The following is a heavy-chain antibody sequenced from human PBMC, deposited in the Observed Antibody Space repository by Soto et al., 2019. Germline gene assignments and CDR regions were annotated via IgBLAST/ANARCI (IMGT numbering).Heavy chain of an antibody. CDR3: ARGGYCTGSAYYPFDY. CDR1: GVSFSNHD. CDR2: ISTAGDT. Sequence: GGSLRLGCAACGVSFSNHDMHGVRQDTGKGLEWVSGISTAGDTFYSGSVKGRFTISRENAKNSLYLQMNYLRAGDTAVYYCARGGYCTGSAYYPFDYWGQGRMVTVSS. V-gene: IGHV3-13*04. D-gene: IGHD2-8*02. J-gene: IGHJ4*02.